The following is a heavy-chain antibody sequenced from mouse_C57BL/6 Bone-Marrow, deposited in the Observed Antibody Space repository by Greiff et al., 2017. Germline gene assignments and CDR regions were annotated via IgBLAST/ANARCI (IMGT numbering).Heavy chain of an antibody. V-gene: IGHV1-82*01. CDR3: SRSFYYGNSFAY. CDR2: IYPGDGDT. Sequence: QVQLQQSGPELVKPGASVKISCKASGYAFSSSWMNWVKQRPGKGLEWIGRIYPGDGDTNYNGKFKGKATLTADKSSSTAYMQLSSLTSEDSAVYLCSRSFYYGNSFAYWGQGTLVTVSA. J-gene: IGHJ3*01. CDR1: GYAFSSSW. D-gene: IGHD2-1*01.